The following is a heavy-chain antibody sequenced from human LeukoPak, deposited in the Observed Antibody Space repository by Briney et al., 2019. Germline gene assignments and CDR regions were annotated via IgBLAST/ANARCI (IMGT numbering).Heavy chain of an antibody. J-gene: IGHJ4*02. CDR3: AKDSPGYSYGLGGFDY. V-gene: IGHV3-38-3*01. CDR2: ISGGST. Sequence: GGSLRLSCAASVFTVSNNEMSWVRQAPGKGLEWVSSISGGSTYYADSRKGRFTISRDNSKNTLHLQMNSLRAEDTAVYYCAKDSPGYSYGLGGFDYWGQGTLVTVSS. CDR1: VFTVSNNE. D-gene: IGHD5-18*01.